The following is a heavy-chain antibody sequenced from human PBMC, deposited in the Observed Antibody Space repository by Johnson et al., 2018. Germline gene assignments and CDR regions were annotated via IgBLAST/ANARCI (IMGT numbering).Heavy chain of an antibody. CDR1: GGSISSYY. V-gene: IGHV4-59*01. Sequence: QVQLQESGPGLVKPSETLSLTCTVSGGSISSYYWSWIRQPPGKGLEWIGYIYYSGSTTYNPTLKSRVTISVDTSKNQFSLKLSSVTAADTAVYYCARWDGDYEDQNAFDIWGQGTMVTVSS. CDR3: ARWDGDYEDQNAFDI. D-gene: IGHD4-17*01. J-gene: IGHJ3*02. CDR2: IYYSGST.